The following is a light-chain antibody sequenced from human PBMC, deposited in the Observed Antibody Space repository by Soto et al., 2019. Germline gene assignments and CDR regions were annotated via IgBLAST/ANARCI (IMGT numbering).Light chain of an antibody. Sequence: IQLTQSPSSLSASVGDSVTITCRASQGISSYLAWYQQKPGKAPKLLISGASALQSGVPSRFSGSGSGTDFTLTISSLQPEDFATYYCQQLNSYPPYSFGPGTTVDIK. CDR2: GAS. V-gene: IGKV1-9*01. CDR3: QQLNSYPPYS. CDR1: QGISSY. J-gene: IGKJ3*01.